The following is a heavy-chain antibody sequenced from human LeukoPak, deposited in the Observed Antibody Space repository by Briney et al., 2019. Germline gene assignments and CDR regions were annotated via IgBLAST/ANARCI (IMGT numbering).Heavy chain of an antibody. V-gene: IGHV4-61*01. CDR2: IYYSGST. D-gene: IGHD3-10*01. J-gene: IGHJ5*02. CDR3: ARGGYYGLGTDFRFDP. Sequence: SETLSLTCTVSGYSISSGYYWGWIRQPPGKGLEWIGYIYYSGSTDYRPSLNSRVTISVDTSKKQFALKLSAVTAADTAVYLCARGGYYGLGTDFRFDPWGQGTLVTVSS. CDR1: GYSISSGYY.